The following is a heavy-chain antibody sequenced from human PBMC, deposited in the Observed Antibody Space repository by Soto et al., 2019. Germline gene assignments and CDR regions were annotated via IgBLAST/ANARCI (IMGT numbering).Heavy chain of an antibody. D-gene: IGHD3-9*01. CDR1: GFTFSSYA. CDR3: AKDHLYYDILTGYYMGWFDP. J-gene: IGHJ5*02. CDR2: ISGSGGST. Sequence: EVQLLESGGGLVQPGGSLRLSCAASGFTFSSYAMSWVRQAPGKGLEWVSAISGSGGSTYYADSVKGRFTISRDNSKKTLYLQMNSLRAEDTAVYYCAKDHLYYDILTGYYMGWFDPWGQGTLVTVSS. V-gene: IGHV3-23*01.